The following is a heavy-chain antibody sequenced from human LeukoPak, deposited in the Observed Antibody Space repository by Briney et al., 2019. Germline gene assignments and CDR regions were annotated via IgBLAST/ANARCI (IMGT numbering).Heavy chain of an antibody. D-gene: IGHD3-10*01. CDR2: ISSSSSTI. Sequence: PGGSLRLSCAASGFTFSSYSMNWVRQAPGKGLEWVSYISSSSSTIYYADSVKGRFTISRDNAKNSLYLQMNSLRAEDTDVYYCARVAVSYGLGSYWPNYYYYYMDVWGKGTTVTVSS. CDR3: ARVAVSYGLGSYWPNYYYYYMDV. CDR1: GFTFSSYS. V-gene: IGHV3-48*01. J-gene: IGHJ6*03.